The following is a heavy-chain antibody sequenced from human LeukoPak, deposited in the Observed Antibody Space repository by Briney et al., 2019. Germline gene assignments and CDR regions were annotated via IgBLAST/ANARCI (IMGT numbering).Heavy chain of an antibody. CDR2: IEQDGSEK. Sequence: GGSLRLSCAASGFTFSNYWMSWVRQAPGKGLEWVANIEQDGSEKYYVDSVKGRFTISRDNAKNSLYLQMNSLRAEVTAVYYCARDTYYYGSGSYFFDYWGQGTLVTVSS. CDR1: GFTFSNYW. V-gene: IGHV3-7*01. CDR3: ARDTYYYGSGSYFFDY. J-gene: IGHJ4*02. D-gene: IGHD3-10*01.